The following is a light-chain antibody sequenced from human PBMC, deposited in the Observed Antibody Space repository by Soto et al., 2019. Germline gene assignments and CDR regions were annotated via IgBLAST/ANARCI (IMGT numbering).Light chain of an antibody. V-gene: IGKV3-15*01. CDR1: QRISNN. CDR2: GAS. CDR3: QQYNYWPAWT. Sequence: LRMSPRASVTLSCRASQRISNNVAWYQHRPGQTPRLLIFGASTRASGVPARFSGSGFGADFTLTISGLQSEDVAIYYCQQYNYWPAWTFGQGTKVDI. J-gene: IGKJ1*01.